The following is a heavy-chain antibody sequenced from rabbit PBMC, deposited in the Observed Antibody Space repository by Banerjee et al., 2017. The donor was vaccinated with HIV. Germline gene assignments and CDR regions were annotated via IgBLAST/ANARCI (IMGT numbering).Heavy chain of an antibody. CDR3: ARDLAGVIGWNFNL. V-gene: IGHV1S40*01. D-gene: IGHD4-1*01. CDR1: GFSLSSGYD. CDR2: VYTGSGVT. Sequence: QSLEESGGDLVKPGGSLTLTCKASGFSLSSGYDMCWVRQAPGKGLEWIGYVYTGSGVTWYADWVNGRFTISKASSTTVTLQMTSLTAADTASYFCARDLAGVIGWNFNLWGPGTLVTVS. J-gene: IGHJ4*01.